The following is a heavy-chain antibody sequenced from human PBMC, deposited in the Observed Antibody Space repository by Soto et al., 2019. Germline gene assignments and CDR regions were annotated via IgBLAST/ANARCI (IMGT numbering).Heavy chain of an antibody. V-gene: IGHV1-18*01. D-gene: IGHD2-15*01. CDR1: GYTFKNYI. CDR2: ISTYNGNT. Sequence: QLQLVQSGPEVKRPGASVKVSCKASGYTFKNYIIAWVRQAPGQGLEWVGWISTYNGNTRYSQRLQGRVTMTTDTPTTTAYMELKSLRSDDTAKYYCARGQFSLSSPGGLYYFDHWGQGTMVTVSS. CDR3: ARGQFSLSSPGGLYYFDH. J-gene: IGHJ4*02.